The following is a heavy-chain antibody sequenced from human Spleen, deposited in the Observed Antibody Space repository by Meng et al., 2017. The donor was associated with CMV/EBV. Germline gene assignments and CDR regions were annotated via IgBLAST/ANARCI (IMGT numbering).Heavy chain of an antibody. J-gene: IGHJ6*02. CDR2: ISWNSGSI. D-gene: IGHD2-21*02. CDR3: VKGGGERVTFDAMDV. V-gene: IGHV3-9*01. Sequence: SMKISCAASGFTFDDYAMHWVRQAPGKGLEWVSGISWNSGSIGYADSVKGRFTISRDNAKNSLYLQMDTLRTEDTALYYCVKGGGERVTFDAMDVWGQGTTVTVSS. CDR1: GFTFDDYA.